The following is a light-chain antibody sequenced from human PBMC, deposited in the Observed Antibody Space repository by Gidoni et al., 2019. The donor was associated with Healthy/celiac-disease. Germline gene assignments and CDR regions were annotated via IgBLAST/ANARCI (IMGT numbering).Light chain of an antibody. CDR1: HSLLHSNGYYY. V-gene: IGKV2-28*01. CDR3: MQALQTPYT. CDR2: LGS. J-gene: IGKJ2*01. Sequence: IVLTPSSLSLPVTPREPASISCRSSHSLLHSNGYYYLDWYLQKPGQSPPLLIYLGSNRASGVHDRFSGRGSGTDFTLKISRVEAEEVGVYYCMQALQTPYTFGQGTKLEIK.